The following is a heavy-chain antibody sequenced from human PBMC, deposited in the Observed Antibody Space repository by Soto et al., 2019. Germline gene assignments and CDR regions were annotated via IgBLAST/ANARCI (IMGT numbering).Heavy chain of an antibody. V-gene: IGHV4-31*02. D-gene: IGHD1-1*01. CDR3: AQALVFTGGDGFDI. CDR1: GGSITTGGRY. J-gene: IGHJ3*02. Sequence: QVRLQEWGPGLVKPSQTLSLKCSVSGGSITTGGRYWSWIRQLPGKGLERIGDIYYSGNTYYNASLQSRVTISVAAAKNQFSLKLISVTAADTAVYYCAQALVFTGGDGFDIWGQGRLVTVSS. CDR2: IYYSGNT.